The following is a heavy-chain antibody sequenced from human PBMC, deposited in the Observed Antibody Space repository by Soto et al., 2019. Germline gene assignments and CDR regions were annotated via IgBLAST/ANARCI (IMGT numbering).Heavy chain of an antibody. J-gene: IGHJ4*02. Sequence: SETLSLICDVSGASISSGECWTCVPQPPATGPAWLAHIYHSGSTRYTPSLNSRATISVDKSKNQFSLTLNSVTAADTAMYYCARVGISGYFDFWGPGTLVTVPQ. D-gene: IGHD6-19*01. CDR3: ARVGISGYFDF. CDR1: GASISSGEC. CDR2: IYHSGST. V-gene: IGHV4-4*02.